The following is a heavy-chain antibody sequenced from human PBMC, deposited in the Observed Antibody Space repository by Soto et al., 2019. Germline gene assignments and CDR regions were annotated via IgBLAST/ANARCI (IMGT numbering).Heavy chain of an antibody. CDR1: GGSISSYY. CDR2: IYYSGSA. V-gene: IGHV4-59*01. D-gene: IGHD6-19*01. Sequence: PSETLSFTCTVSGGSISSYYWSLIRQPPGKGLEWIWYIYYSGSANYNPSLKSRVTISVHTSKNQFSLKLSSVTAADTAVYYCARAPWYSSGWRLENWFDPWGQGTMVTVSS. J-gene: IGHJ5*02. CDR3: ARAPWYSSGWRLENWFDP.